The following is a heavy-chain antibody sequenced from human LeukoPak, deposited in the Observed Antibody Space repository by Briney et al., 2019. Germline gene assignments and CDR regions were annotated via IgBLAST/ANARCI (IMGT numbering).Heavy chain of an antibody. CDR1: GFTFSSYA. Sequence: GGSLRLSCAASGFTFSSYAMSWVRQVPGKGLEWVSAISGSGGSTYYADSVKGRFTISRDNSKNTLYLQMNSLRAEDTAVYYCAKDYIWGSYRPAYYFDYWGQGTLVTVSS. CDR3: AKDYIWGSYRPAYYFDY. D-gene: IGHD3-16*02. CDR2: ISGSGGST. J-gene: IGHJ4*02. V-gene: IGHV3-23*01.